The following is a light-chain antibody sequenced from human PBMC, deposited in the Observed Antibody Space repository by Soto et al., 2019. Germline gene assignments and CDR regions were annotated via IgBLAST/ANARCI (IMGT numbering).Light chain of an antibody. J-gene: IGLJ3*02. CDR3: AAWDDSLSGPV. CDR2: RNN. V-gene: IGLV1-47*01. Sequence: VLTQPPSASGPPGQRVTISCSGSSSNIGSNYVYWYQQLPGTAPKLLIYRNNQRPSGVHDRVSGSKSGTSASLAISGLRSEDEADYYCAAWDDSLSGPVFGGGTKLTVL. CDR1: SSNIGSNY.